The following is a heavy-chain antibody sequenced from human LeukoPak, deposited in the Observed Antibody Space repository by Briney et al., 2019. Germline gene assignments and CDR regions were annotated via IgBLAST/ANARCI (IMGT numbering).Heavy chain of an antibody. V-gene: IGHV3-30*18. J-gene: IGHJ4*02. CDR3: AKYRGYSYGTRYFDY. CDR1: GFTFSSYG. D-gene: IGHD5-18*01. CDR2: ISYDGSNK. Sequence: PGGSLRLSRAASGFTFSSYGMHWVRQAPGKGLEWVAVISYDGSNKYYADSVKGRFTISRDNSKNTLYLQMNSLRAEDTAVYYCAKYRGYSYGTRYFDYWGQGTLVTVSS.